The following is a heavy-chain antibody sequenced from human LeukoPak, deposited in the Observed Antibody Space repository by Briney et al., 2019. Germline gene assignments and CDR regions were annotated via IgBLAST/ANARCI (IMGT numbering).Heavy chain of an antibody. CDR3: ARVGYSSGWYDY. J-gene: IGHJ4*02. CDR1: GYTFTGYY. V-gene: IGHV1-2*02. CDR2: INPNSGGT. Sequence: ASVKVSCKASGYTFTGYYMHWARQAPGQGLEWMGWINPNSGGTNYAQKFQGRVTMTRDTSISTAYMELSRLRSDDTAVYYCARVGYSSGWYDYWGQGTLVTVSS. D-gene: IGHD6-19*01.